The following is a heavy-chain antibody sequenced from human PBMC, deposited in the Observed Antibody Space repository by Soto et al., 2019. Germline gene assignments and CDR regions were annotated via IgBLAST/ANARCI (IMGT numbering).Heavy chain of an antibody. CDR2: ISSSSSYI. Sequence: PXGSLSLSFAASGFTFSSYSVNGVRQAPGKGLEWVSSISSSSSYIYYADSVKGRFTISRDNAKNSLYLQMNSLRAEDTAVYYCERMAVAGTLYWGQGTLVTVSS. CDR3: ERMAVAGTLY. D-gene: IGHD6-19*01. CDR1: GFTFSSYS. J-gene: IGHJ4*02. V-gene: IGHV3-21*01.